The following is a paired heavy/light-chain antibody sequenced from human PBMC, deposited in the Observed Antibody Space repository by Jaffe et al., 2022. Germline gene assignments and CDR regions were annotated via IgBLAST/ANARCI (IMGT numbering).Light chain of an antibody. J-gene: IGLJ2*01. CDR3: QSYDSSLSGWGV. Sequence: QSVLTQPPSVSGAPGQRVTISCTGSSSNIGAGYDVHWYQQLPGTAPKLLIYGNSNRPSGVPDRFSGSKSGTSASLAITGLQAEDEADYYCQSYDSSLSGWGVFGGGTKLTVL. V-gene: IGLV1-40*01. CDR1: SSNIGAGYD. CDR2: GNS.
Heavy chain of an antibody. J-gene: IGHJ3*02. Sequence: EVQLLESGGGLVQPGGSLRLSCAASGFTFSSYAMSWVRQAPGKGLEWVSAISGSGGSTYYADSVKGRFTISRDNSKNTLYLQMNSLRAEDTAVYYCATYYDYIWGSYRYIGAFDIWGQGTMVTVSS. V-gene: IGHV3-23*01. CDR2: ISGSGGST. CDR3: ATYYDYIWGSYRYIGAFDI. CDR1: GFTFSSYA. D-gene: IGHD3-16*02.